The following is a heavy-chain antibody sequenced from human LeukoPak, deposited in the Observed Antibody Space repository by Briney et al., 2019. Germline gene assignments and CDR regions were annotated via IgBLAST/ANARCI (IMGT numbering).Heavy chain of an antibody. CDR3: VRGHWGREVGLRFDY. D-gene: IGHD3-16*01. Sequence: PSDTLSLPCTICGRSIDAFYWTGIPHPPEKPPECIGFIYYTGNTIHNPSLKNRVSISVDTSQKQFSLKLRSVAAGDTAMYYCVRGHWGREVGLRFDYLGQGNQVTVSS. CDR2: IYYTGNT. J-gene: IGHJ4*02. V-gene: IGHV4-59*12. CDR1: GRSIDAFY.